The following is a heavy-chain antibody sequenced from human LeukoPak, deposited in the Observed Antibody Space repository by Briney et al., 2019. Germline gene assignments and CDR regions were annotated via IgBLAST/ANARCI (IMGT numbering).Heavy chain of an antibody. CDR2: INPNSGGT. CDR3: AREGVVATVEDYFDY. D-gene: IGHD1-26*01. CDR1: GYTFTGYY. V-gene: IGHV1-2*02. Sequence: GASVTVSFKASGYTFTGYYMHWVRQAPGQGLEWMGWINPNSGGTNYAQKFQGRVTMTRDTSISTAYMELSRLRSDDTAVYYCAREGVVATVEDYFDYWGQGTLVTVSS. J-gene: IGHJ4*02.